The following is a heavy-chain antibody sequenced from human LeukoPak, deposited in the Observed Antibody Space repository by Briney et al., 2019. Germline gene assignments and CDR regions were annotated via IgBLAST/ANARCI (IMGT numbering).Heavy chain of an antibody. CDR2: IYPGDSDT. CDR3: ARLPGTTNNWFDP. J-gene: IGHJ5*02. D-gene: IGHD1-7*01. CDR1: GYIFTSYW. V-gene: IGHV5-51*01. Sequence: GASLQISCEGSGYIFTSYWIGWVRQMPGKGLEWMGIIYPGDSDTRYSPSFQGQVTISADKSISTAYLQWSSLKASDTAMYYCARLPGTTNNWFDPWGQGTLVTVSS.